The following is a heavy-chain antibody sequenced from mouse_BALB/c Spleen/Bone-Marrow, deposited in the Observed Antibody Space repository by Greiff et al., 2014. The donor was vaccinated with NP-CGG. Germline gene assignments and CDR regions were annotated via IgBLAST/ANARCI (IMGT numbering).Heavy chain of an antibody. Sequence: QVQLKDSGAELMKPGASVKISCKATGYTFSSYWIEWVKQRPGHGLEWIGEFLPGSGGTNYNEKFKGKATFTADTSSNTAYMQLSSLTSEDSAVYYCARDYYDYDVGFAYWGQGTLVSVSA. CDR2: FLPGSGGT. J-gene: IGHJ3*01. D-gene: IGHD2-4*01. CDR3: ARDYYDYDVGFAY. V-gene: IGHV1-9*01. CDR1: GYTFSSYW.